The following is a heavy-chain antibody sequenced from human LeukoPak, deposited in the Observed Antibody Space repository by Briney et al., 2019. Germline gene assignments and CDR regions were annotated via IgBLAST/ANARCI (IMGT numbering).Heavy chain of an antibody. CDR1: GFDFSINA. Sequence: GGSLRLSCAASGFDFSINAMHWVRQAPGKGLEWVSLISYDGSKKYYADSVKGRFTISRDNSKITLHLQMNSLRPEDAAVYCCARVAAAYDTFSYHGMDVWGQGTTVIVSS. D-gene: IGHD2/OR15-2a*01. V-gene: IGHV3-30-3*01. CDR3: ARVAAAYDTFSYHGMDV. J-gene: IGHJ6*02. CDR2: ISYDGSKK.